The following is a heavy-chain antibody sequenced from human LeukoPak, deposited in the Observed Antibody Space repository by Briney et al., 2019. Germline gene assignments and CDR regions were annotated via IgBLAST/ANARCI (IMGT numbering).Heavy chain of an antibody. CDR1: GYTFTGYY. D-gene: IGHD1-26*01. CDR3: ARGPGGSYDAFDI. V-gene: IGHV1-2*02. Sequence: ASVKVSRKASGYTFTGYYMHWVRQAPGQGLEWMGWINPNSGGTNYAQKFQGRVTMTRDTSISTAYMELSRLRSDDTAVYYCARGPGGSYDAFDIWGQGTMVTVSS. CDR2: INPNSGGT. J-gene: IGHJ3*02.